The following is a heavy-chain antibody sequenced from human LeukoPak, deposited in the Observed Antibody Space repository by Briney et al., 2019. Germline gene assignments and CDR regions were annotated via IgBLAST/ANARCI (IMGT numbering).Heavy chain of an antibody. CDR3: ATYCSSTSCYRREVGEYFQH. J-gene: IGHJ1*01. D-gene: IGHD2-2*02. Sequence: ASVKVSCKVSGYTLTELSMHWVRQAPGKGLEWMGGFDPEDGETIYAQKFQGRVTMTEDTSTDTAYMELSSLRSEDRAVYYCATYCSSTSCYRREVGEYFQHWGQGTLVTVSS. CDR1: GYTLTELS. CDR2: FDPEDGET. V-gene: IGHV1-24*01.